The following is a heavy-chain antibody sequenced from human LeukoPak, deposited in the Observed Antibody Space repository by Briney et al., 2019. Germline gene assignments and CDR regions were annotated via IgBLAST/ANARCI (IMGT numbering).Heavy chain of an antibody. Sequence: SVKVSCKASGGGLRNYAITWVRQAPGQGLEWMGRIIPSIGSSNYVPKFQGRFTITADKSTSTVFIELSNLRSEDTAVYFCGRDRGSGWNKAIDYWGQGTLVTVSS. CDR3: GRDRGSGWNKAIDY. CDR1: GGGLRNYA. J-gene: IGHJ4*02. D-gene: IGHD6-19*01. V-gene: IGHV1-69*04. CDR2: IIPSIGSS.